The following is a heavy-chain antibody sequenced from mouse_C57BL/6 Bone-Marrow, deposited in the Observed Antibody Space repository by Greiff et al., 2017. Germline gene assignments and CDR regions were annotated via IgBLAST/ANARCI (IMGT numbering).Heavy chain of an antibody. D-gene: IGHD2-4*01. V-gene: IGHV14-1*01. Sequence: SGAELVRPGASVKLSCTASGFNIKDYYMHWVKQRPEQGLEWIGRIDPEDGDTEYAPKFQGKATMTADTSSNTAYLQLSSLTSEDTAVYYCARSYDYDGAWFAYWGQGTLVTVSA. CDR3: ARSYDYDGAWFAY. J-gene: IGHJ3*01. CDR1: GFNIKDYY. CDR2: IDPEDGDT.